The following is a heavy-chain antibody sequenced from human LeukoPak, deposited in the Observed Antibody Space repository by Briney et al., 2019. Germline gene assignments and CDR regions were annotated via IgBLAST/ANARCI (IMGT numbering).Heavy chain of an antibody. J-gene: IGHJ6*03. Sequence: GGSLRLSCAASGFTFSSYGMHWVRQAPGKGLEWVAVISYDGSNKYYADSVKGRFTISRDNSKNTLYLQMNSLRGEDTAVYYCARLPDFGVGYYYYYMDVWGKGTTVTVSS. CDR2: ISYDGSNK. CDR3: ARLPDFGVGYYYYYMDV. CDR1: GFTFSSYG. D-gene: IGHD3-3*01. V-gene: IGHV3-30*03.